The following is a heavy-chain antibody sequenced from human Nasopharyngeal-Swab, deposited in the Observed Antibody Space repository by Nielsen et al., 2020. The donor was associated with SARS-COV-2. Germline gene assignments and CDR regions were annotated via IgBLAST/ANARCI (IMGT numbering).Heavy chain of an antibody. Sequence: SETLSLTCTVSGGSISSSSYYWGWIRQPPGKGLEWIGSIYYSGSTYYNPSLKSRVTISVDTSKNQFSLKLSSVTAADTAVYYCARFGYSYGYRVYYYYGMDVWGQGTTVTVSS. CDR2: IYYSGST. CDR3: ARFGYSYGYRVYYYYGMDV. J-gene: IGHJ6*02. V-gene: IGHV4-39*01. D-gene: IGHD5-18*01. CDR1: GGSISSSSYY.